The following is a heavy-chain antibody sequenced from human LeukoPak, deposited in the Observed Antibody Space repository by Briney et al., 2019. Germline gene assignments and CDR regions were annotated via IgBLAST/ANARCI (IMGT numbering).Heavy chain of an antibody. J-gene: IGHJ4*02. Sequence: AGGSLRLSCAASGFTFSSYAMHWVRQAPGKGLEWVAVISYDGSNKYYADSVKGRFTISRDNSKNTLYLQMNSLRAEDTAVYYCARGLSYCSNGICPFDYWGQGTLVTVSS. V-gene: IGHV3-30*04. CDR1: GFTFSSYA. D-gene: IGHD2-8*01. CDR3: ARGLSYCSNGICPFDY. CDR2: ISYDGSNK.